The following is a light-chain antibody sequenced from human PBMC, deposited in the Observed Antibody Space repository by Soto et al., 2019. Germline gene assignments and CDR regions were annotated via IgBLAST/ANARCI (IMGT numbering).Light chain of an antibody. V-gene: IGLV3-1*01. CDR1: KLGSKY. CDR2: DDT. CDR3: QAWDNSVV. J-gene: IGLJ2*01. Sequence: SYELIQPPSVSVSPGQTATMTCSGDKLGSKYVCWYQQKPGQSPVLVVYDDTKRPSGIPERFSGSNSGNTATLTISGTQAMDEADYYCQAWDNSVVFGGGTKLTVL.